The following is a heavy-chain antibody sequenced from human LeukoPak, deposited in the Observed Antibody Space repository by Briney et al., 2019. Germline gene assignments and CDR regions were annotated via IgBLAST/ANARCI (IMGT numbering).Heavy chain of an antibody. V-gene: IGHV1-69*04. CDR1: GGTFSSYT. J-gene: IGHJ1*01. CDR3: ARDLDVVVVAAMGPFNFQH. Sequence: EASVKVSCKVSGGTFSSYTISWVRQAPGQGLEWLGRIIPIPGIANYAQKFQGRVTITADKSTSTAYMELSSLRSEDTAVYYCARDLDVVVVAAMGPFNFQHWGQGTLVTVSS. CDR2: IIPIPGIA. D-gene: IGHD2-15*01.